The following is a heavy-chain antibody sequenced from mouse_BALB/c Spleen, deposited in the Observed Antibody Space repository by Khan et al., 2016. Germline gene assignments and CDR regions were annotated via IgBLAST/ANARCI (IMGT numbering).Heavy chain of an antibody. CDR3: ARYGSSPYYAMDY. V-gene: IGHV7-3*02. Sequence: EVELVESGGGLVQPGGSLRLSCATSGFTFTDYYMSWVRQPPGKALEWLGFIRNKANGYTTEYSASVKGRFTISRDNSQSILYLQMNTLRAEDSATYYCARYGSSPYYAMDYWCQGTSVTVSS. CDR2: IRNKANGYTT. J-gene: IGHJ4*01. CDR1: GFTFTDYY. D-gene: IGHD1-1*01.